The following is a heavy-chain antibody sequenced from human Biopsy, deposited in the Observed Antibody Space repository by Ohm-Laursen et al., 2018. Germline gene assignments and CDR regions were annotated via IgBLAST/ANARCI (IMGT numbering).Heavy chain of an antibody. CDR1: GGSISSSTPYY. V-gene: IGHV4-39*01. Sequence: SDTLSLTCTVSGGSISSSTPYYWAWLRQPPGKGLEWIGSIYNTETTFYNPSLKRRVTISVDTSPNQFSLKVSSATAADTALYFCARHPTGFWFDPWGHGTLVTVSS. CDR2: IYNTETT. J-gene: IGHJ5*02. CDR3: ARHPTGFWFDP.